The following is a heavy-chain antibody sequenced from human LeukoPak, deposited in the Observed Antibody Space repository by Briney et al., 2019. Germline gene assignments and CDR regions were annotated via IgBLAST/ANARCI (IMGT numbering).Heavy chain of an antibody. Sequence: PGGSLRLSCTVSGFTVSSNSMSWVRQAPGKGLEWVAFIRYDGSNKYYADSVKGRFTISRDNSKNTLYLQMNSLRAEDTAVYYCAKDLAAQDIVVVPAAHGGGAFDYWGQGTLVTVSS. CDR2: IRYDGSNK. CDR3: AKDLAAQDIVVVPAAHGGGAFDY. V-gene: IGHV3-30*02. CDR1: GFTVSSNS. J-gene: IGHJ4*02. D-gene: IGHD2-2*01.